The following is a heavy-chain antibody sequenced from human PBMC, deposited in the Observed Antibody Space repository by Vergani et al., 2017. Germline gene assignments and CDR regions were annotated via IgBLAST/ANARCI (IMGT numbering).Heavy chain of an antibody. CDR3: ARGGGSYPYYYYGMDV. J-gene: IGHJ6*02. CDR2: IYYSGST. D-gene: IGHD1-26*01. CDR1: GGSVSSGSYY. V-gene: IGHV4-61*01. Sequence: QVQLQESGPGLVKPSETLSLTCTVSGGSVSSGSYYWSWIRQPPGKGLEWIGYIYYSGSTNYNPSLKSRVTISVDTSKNQFSLKLSSVTAADTAVYYCARGGGSYPYYYYGMDVWGQGTTVTVSS.